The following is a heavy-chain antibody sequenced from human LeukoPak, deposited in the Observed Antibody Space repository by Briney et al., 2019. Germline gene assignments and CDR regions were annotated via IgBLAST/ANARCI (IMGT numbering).Heavy chain of an antibody. Sequence: PGGSLRLSCAASGFTFSSYEMNWVRQAPGKGLEWVSYISSSGSTIYYADSVKGRFTISRDNAKNSLYLQVNSLRAEDTAVYYCARDVGYCSGGSCYNWFDPWGQGTPVTVSS. D-gene: IGHD2-15*01. J-gene: IGHJ5*02. CDR1: GFTFSSYE. CDR3: ARDVGYCSGGSCYNWFDP. V-gene: IGHV3-48*03. CDR2: ISSSGSTI.